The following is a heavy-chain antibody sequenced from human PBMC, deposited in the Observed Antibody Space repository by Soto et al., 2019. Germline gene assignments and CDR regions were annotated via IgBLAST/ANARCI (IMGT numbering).Heavy chain of an antibody. CDR1: GYTFTTYD. V-gene: IGHV1-8*01. CDR2: MNPNSGNT. D-gene: IGHD3-10*01. J-gene: IGHJ5*02. CDR3: TRDYYGSGSYSS. Sequence: QVQLVQSGAEVKKPGASVKVSCKASGYTFTTYDINWVRQATGQGFEWMGWMNPNSGNTGYAQKFQGRVTLTRNTSISTAYMELHNLRSEDTAVYYCTRDYYGSGSYSSWGQGTLVTVSS.